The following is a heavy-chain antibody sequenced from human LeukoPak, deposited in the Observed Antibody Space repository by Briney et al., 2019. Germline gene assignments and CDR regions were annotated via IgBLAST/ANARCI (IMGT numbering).Heavy chain of an antibody. CDR1: GFTFSSYE. J-gene: IGHJ5*02. CDR2: ISTSSSYI. D-gene: IGHD4-17*01. Sequence: GGSLRLSCAASGFTFSSYEMNWVRQAPGKGLEWVSSISTSSSYIYYADSVKGRFTISRDNARKSLYLQMNSLRAEDTAVYFCARDRESVTSYASYFDPWGQGTLVTVCS. CDR3: ARDRESVTSYASYFDP. V-gene: IGHV3-21*01.